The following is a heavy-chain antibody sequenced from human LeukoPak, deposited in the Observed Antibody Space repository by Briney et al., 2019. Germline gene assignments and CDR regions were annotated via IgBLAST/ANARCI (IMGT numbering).Heavy chain of an antibody. V-gene: IGHV3-7*04. CDR3: ARGHYGLDV. CDR1: EFAFSSHW. J-gene: IGHJ6*02. Sequence: GGSLRLSRAAAEFAFSSHWLTWVRQAPGEGLEWVAHINQDGSEKDYVDSVKGRFTISRDNAKNSLYLQMNSLRAEDTAVYYCARGHYGLDVWGQGTTVTVSS. CDR2: INQDGSEK.